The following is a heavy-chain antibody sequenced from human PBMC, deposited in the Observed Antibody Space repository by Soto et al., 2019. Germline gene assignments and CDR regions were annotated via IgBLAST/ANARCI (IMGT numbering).Heavy chain of an antibody. J-gene: IGHJ6*02. Sequence: ASVKVSCKASGYIFTGYFIQWLRQAPGQGLEWMGWINPNTSATNYAQKFQGRVTMTRDTSLGTAYMEPTSLRPDDTALYYCARITRGRDHYYGMDVWGQGTTVTVYS. CDR3: ARITRGRDHYYGMDV. V-gene: IGHV1-2*02. CDR1: GYIFTGYF. CDR2: INPNTSAT.